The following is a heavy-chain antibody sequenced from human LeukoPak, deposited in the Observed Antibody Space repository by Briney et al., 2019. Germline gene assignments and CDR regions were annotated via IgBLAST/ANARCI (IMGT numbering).Heavy chain of an antibody. CDR2: ITYDGSNK. CDR3: AKDRGSSSWYPDAFDI. J-gene: IGHJ3*02. V-gene: IGHV3-30*18. CDR1: GFTFSSYG. D-gene: IGHD6-13*01. Sequence: GGSLRLSCAASGFTFSSYGMHWVRQAPGKGLEWVAVITYDGSNKYYADSVKGRFTISRDNSKNTLYMLMNSLRAEDTAVYYCAKDRGSSSWYPDAFDIWGQGTMVTVSS.